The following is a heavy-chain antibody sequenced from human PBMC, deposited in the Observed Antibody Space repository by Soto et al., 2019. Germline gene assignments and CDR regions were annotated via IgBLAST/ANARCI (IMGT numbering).Heavy chain of an antibody. V-gene: IGHV1-8*01. CDR1: GYTFKDYD. CDR3: ARRMTWSLWCFVL. Sequence: QVQLQQSGAEVKKPGTSVRVSCTASGYTFKDYDINWVRRAPGQGLEWMGWMNPNSGNTAYARKFHDRITMTRSVSARTAFMEVSSLTPEDTAVYYCARRMTWSLWCFVLWGRGTQVTVSS. J-gene: IGHJ2*01. D-gene: IGHD3-3*01. CDR2: MNPNSGNT.